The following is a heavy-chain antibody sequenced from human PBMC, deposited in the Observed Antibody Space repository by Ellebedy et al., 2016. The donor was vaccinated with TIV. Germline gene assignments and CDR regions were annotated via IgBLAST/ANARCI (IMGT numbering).Heavy chain of an antibody. CDR3: AKNWDSSSSAIDY. CDR1: GFTFSSYT. CDR2: ISGSGYST. J-gene: IGHJ4*02. V-gene: IGHV3-23*01. Sequence: GESLKISXVGSGFTFSSYTMIWVRQAPGKGLEWVSTISGSGYSTYYADAVKGRFTISRDSSKNTLYLQMNSLRGEDTALYYCAKNWDSSSSAIDYWGQGTLVTVSS. D-gene: IGHD3-22*01.